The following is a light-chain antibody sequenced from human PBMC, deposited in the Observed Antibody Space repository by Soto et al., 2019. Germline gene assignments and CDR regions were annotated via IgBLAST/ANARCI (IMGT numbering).Light chain of an antibody. V-gene: IGKV1-33*01. CDR3: QKCDYPPI. CDR1: HDITSY. CDR2: DAS. Sequence: DIQMTQSPSSLSASVGDRVTITCQASHDITSYLNWYQHKPGKAPKLLIYDASILEAGPPSRFSGSGSGTDSPFTISRLQPEDVATYYGQKCDYPPIFGPGTTVDLK. J-gene: IGKJ3*01.